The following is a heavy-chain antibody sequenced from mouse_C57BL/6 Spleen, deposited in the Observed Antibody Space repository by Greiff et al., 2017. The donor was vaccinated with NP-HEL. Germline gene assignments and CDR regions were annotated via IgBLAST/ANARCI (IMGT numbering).Heavy chain of an antibody. D-gene: IGHD2-5*01. J-gene: IGHJ2*01. Sequence: EVQLQESGAELVRPGASVKLSCTASGFNIKDDYMHWVKQRPEQGLEWIGWIDPENGDTEYASKFQGKATITADTSSNTAYLQLSSLTSEDTAVYYCTYSKGDYFDYWGQGTTLTVSS. CDR2: IDPENGDT. V-gene: IGHV14-4*01. CDR1: GFNIKDDY. CDR3: TYSKGDYFDY.